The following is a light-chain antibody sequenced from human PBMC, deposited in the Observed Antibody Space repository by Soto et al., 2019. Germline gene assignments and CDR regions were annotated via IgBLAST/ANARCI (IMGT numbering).Light chain of an antibody. V-gene: IGLV2-14*01. CDR1: SSDVVGYNF. Sequence: QSALTQPASGSGSPGPSITISCTGTSSDVVGYNFVSWYQQHPDKAPKLMIYDVTNRPSGVSNRFSGYKSGNTASLTISGLQAEDEADYYCSSYTSISTDVFGTGTKVNVL. CDR3: SSYTSISTDV. CDR2: DVT. J-gene: IGLJ1*01.